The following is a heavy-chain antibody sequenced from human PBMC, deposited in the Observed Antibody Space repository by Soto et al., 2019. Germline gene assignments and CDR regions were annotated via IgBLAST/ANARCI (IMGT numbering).Heavy chain of an antibody. Sequence: QVQLVQSGAEVKKPGASVKVSCKASGYTFTSYGISWVRQAPGQGLEWMGWISAYNGNTNYAQKLQGRVPMTTDTTTSTAYMELSSPRSADTAVYYCAREGYYDSSGYQYGMDVWGQGTTVTVSS. CDR2: ISAYNGNT. J-gene: IGHJ6*02. CDR1: GYTFTSYG. V-gene: IGHV1-18*01. D-gene: IGHD3-22*01. CDR3: AREGYYDSSGYQYGMDV.